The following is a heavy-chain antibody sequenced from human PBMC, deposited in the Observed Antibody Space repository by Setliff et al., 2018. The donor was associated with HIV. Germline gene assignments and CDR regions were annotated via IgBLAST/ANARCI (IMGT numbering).Heavy chain of an antibody. V-gene: IGHV3-21*01. Sequence: PGGSLRLSCAASGSTFSAYSMNWVRQAPGKGLEWVSSISSNSVYIHYADSVRGRFTISRDNSKNSLYLQMNSLRAEDMAVYHCAREGVGGYFDYWGQGTLVTVSS. D-gene: IGHD1-26*01. CDR2: ISSNSVYI. CDR3: AREGVGGYFDY. CDR1: GSTFSAYS. J-gene: IGHJ4*02.